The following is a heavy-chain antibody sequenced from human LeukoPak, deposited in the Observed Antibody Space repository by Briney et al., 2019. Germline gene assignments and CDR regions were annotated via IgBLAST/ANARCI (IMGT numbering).Heavy chain of an antibody. D-gene: IGHD5-12*01. CDR3: ARGLATISHFDY. J-gene: IGHJ4*02. CDR2: IYHSGST. CDR1: GYSISSGYY. V-gene: IGHV4-38-2*02. Sequence: PSETLSLTCTVSGYSISSGYYWGWIRQPPGKGLEWIGSIYHSGSTYYNPSLKSRVTISVDTSKNQFSLKLSSVTAADTAVYYCARGLATISHFDYWGQGTLVTVSS.